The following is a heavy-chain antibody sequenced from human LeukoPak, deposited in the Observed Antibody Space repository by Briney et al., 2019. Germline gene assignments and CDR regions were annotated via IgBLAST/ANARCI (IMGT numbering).Heavy chain of an antibody. V-gene: IGHV4-34*01. CDR1: GGSFSGYY. J-gene: IGHJ6*03. CDR2: INHSGST. Sequence: SETLSLTCAVYGGSFSGYYWSWVRQPPGKGLEWIGEINHSGSTNYNPSLKSRVTISVDTSKNHFSLKLSDVTAADTAVYYCARRPGYYYDSSGYYPKAMDVWGKGTTVTVSS. CDR3: ARRPGYYYDSSGYYPKAMDV. D-gene: IGHD3-22*01.